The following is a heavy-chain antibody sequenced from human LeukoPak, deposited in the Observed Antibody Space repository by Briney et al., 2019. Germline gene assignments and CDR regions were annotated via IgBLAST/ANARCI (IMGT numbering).Heavy chain of an antibody. V-gene: IGHV1-8*03. CDR1: GYTFTSYD. CDR3: ARSNIVGATNFDY. D-gene: IGHD1-26*01. Sequence: ASVKVSCKASGYTFTSYDINWVRQATGQGLEWMGWMNPNSGNTGYAQKFQGRVTITRNTSISTAYMELSSLRSEDTAVYYCARSNIVGATNFDYWGQGTLVTVSS. CDR2: MNPNSGNT. J-gene: IGHJ4*02.